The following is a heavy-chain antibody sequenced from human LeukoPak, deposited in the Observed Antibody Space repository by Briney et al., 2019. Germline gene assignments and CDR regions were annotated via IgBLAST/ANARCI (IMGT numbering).Heavy chain of an antibody. V-gene: IGHV3-49*04. CDR2: IRSKAYGGTT. D-gene: IGHD3-16*02. CDR3: TRDRPAYDYVWGSYSYGYYFDY. J-gene: IGHJ4*02. CDR1: GFTFCDYA. Sequence: GGSLRLSCTASGFTFCDYAMSWVRQAPGKGLEWVGFIRSKAYGGTTEYAASVKGRFTISRDESKSIAYLQMNSLKTEDTAVYYCTRDRPAYDYVWGSYSYGYYFDYWGQGTLVTVSS.